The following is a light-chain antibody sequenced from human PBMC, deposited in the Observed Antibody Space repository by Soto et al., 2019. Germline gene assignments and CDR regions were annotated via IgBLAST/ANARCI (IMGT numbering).Light chain of an antibody. CDR1: SSNIGSNY. V-gene: IGLV1-47*01. CDR3: ATWDDSLSGYVV. Sequence: QSVLSQPPSASGTPGQRVTISCSGSSSNIGSNYVYWYQQLPRTAPKLLISRDNRRPSGVPDRFSGSKSGTSASLAISGLRSDDEADYYCATWDDSLSGYVVFGGGTKLTV. J-gene: IGLJ2*01. CDR2: RDN.